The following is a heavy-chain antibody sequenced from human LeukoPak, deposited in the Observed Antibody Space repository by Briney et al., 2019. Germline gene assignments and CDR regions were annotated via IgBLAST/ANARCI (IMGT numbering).Heavy chain of an antibody. CDR1: GGSFSGYY. CDR3: ARGRIQLWPSPFDY. J-gene: IGHJ4*02. CDR2: INHSGST. V-gene: IGHV4-34*01. Sequence: PSETLSLTCAVYGGSFSGYYWSWIRQPPGKGLGWIGEINHSGSTNYNPSLKSRVTISVDTSKNQFSLKLSSVTAADTAVYYCARGRIQLWPSPFDYWGQGTLVTVSS. D-gene: IGHD5-18*01.